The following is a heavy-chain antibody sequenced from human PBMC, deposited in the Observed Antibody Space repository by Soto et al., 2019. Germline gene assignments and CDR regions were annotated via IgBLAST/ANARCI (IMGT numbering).Heavy chain of an antibody. D-gene: IGHD1-1*01. CDR2: INSDGSST. Sequence: EVQLVESGGGLVQPGGSLRLSCAASGFTFSSYWMHWVRQAPGKGLVWVSRINSDGSSTSYADSVKGRFTISRDNAKNTLYLQMNRLRDEDTAVYYCAREGDWNYLVYWGQGTLVTVSS. J-gene: IGHJ4*02. CDR1: GFTFSSYW. V-gene: IGHV3-74*01. CDR3: AREGDWNYLVY.